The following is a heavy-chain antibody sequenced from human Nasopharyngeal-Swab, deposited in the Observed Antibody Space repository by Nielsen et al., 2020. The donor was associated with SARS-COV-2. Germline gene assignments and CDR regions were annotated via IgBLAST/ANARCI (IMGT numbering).Heavy chain of an antibody. V-gene: IGHV3-73*01. CDR2: IGDKDHNYAT. J-gene: IGHJ4*02. CDR3: TTDFYFDY. CDR1: GFVFSASA. Sequence: GESLKISCATSGFVFSASAMHWVRQASGKGLEWVVRIGDKDHNYATTYGASVKGRFTISRDDSKNTAFLQLDSLKTEDTALYYCTTDFYFDYWGQGTLVTVSS.